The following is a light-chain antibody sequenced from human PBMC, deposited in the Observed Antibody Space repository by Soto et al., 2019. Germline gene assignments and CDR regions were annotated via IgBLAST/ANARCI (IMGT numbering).Light chain of an antibody. J-gene: IGKJ4*01. CDR2: SAS. CDR1: QGISSW. Sequence: DIQMTQSPSTLSGSVGDRVTITCRASQGISSWLAWYQQKPGRAPKLLIYSASSLQSGAPSRFTGSGSGTDFTLTITGLQPDDVATYYCQQGNSFPLSFGGGTKVDIK. V-gene: IGKV1-12*01. CDR3: QQGNSFPLS.